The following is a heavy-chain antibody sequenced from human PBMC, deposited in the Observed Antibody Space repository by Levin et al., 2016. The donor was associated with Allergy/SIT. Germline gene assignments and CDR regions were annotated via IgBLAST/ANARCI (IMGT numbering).Heavy chain of an antibody. J-gene: IGHJ4*02. CDR2: INSDGSST. CDR3: AKDYYDSYYFDY. V-gene: IGHV3-74*01. D-gene: IGHD3-22*01. Sequence: WIRQPPGKGLVWVSRINSDGSSTSYADSVKGRFTISRDNSKNTLYLQMNSLRAEDTAVYYCAKDYYDSYYFDYWGQGTLVTVSS.